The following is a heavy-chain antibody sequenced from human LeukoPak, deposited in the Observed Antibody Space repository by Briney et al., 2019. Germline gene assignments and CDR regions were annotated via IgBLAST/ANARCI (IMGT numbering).Heavy chain of an antibody. CDR2: INHSGGT. J-gene: IGHJ5*02. D-gene: IGHD2-2*01. CDR1: GGSFSGYY. CDR3: ARGQLRFVN. V-gene: IGHV4-34*01. Sequence: SETLSLTRAVYGGSFSGYYWSWIRQPPGKGLEWIGEINHSGGTDYSPSLKSRATISVDTFKNQLSLKLSSATAADTAVYYCARGQLRFVNWGQGTLVTVSS.